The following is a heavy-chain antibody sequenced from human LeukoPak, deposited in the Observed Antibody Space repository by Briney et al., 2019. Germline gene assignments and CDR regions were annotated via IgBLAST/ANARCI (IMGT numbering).Heavy chain of an antibody. V-gene: IGHV1-18*01. D-gene: IGHD1-14*01. J-gene: IGHJ4*02. CDR3: ARGTLNIPGEHGAFDY. Sequence: ASVKVSCKASGYTFTSYGISWVRQAPGQGLEWMGWISAYNGNTNYAQKLQGRVTMTTDTSTSTAYMELRSLRSDDTAVYYCARGTLNIPGEHGAFDYWGQGTLVTVPS. CDR1: GYTFTSYG. CDR2: ISAYNGNT.